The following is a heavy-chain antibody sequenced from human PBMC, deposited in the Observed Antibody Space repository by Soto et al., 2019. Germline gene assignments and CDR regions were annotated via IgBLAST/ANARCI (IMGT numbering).Heavy chain of an antibody. D-gene: IGHD4-17*01. Sequence: ASVKVSCTASGYTFTSYGISWVRQAPGQGLEWMGWISAYNGNTNYAQKLQGRVTMTTDTSTSTAYMELRSLRSDDTAVYYCARALYGDFSFDYWGQGTLVTVSS. CDR1: GYTFTSYG. CDR2: ISAYNGNT. J-gene: IGHJ4*02. CDR3: ARALYGDFSFDY. V-gene: IGHV1-18*01.